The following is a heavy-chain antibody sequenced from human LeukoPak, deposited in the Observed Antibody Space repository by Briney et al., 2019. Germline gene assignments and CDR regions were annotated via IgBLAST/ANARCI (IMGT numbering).Heavy chain of an antibody. CDR2: ISSSGSTI. D-gene: IGHD5-12*01. CDR3: ARSPLWLRTDHGMDV. CDR1: GFTFSSYE. J-gene: IGHJ6*02. Sequence: GGSLRLSCAAAGFTFSSYEMSWVRQAPGKGLEWVSYISSSGSTIYYADSVKGRFTISRDNAKNSLYHQMNSLRAEDTAVYYCARSPLWLRTDHGMDVWGQGTTVTVSS. V-gene: IGHV3-48*03.